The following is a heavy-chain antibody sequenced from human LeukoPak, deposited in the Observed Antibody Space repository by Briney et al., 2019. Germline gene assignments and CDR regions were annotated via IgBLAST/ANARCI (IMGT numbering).Heavy chain of an antibody. D-gene: IGHD3-10*01. V-gene: IGHV4-39*02. Sequence: SETLSLTCNVSGGTISTNNFYWVWIRQSPGQGLEWIASLFHTGVTYYNPSLNGRVTISVDTSKNHFYPKMTSVTPAKTSVYYCATLITMVRGVRYYFDSWGQGTLVTVSS. CDR3: ATLITMVRGVRYYFDS. CDR2: LFHTGVT. CDR1: GGTISTNNFY. J-gene: IGHJ4*02.